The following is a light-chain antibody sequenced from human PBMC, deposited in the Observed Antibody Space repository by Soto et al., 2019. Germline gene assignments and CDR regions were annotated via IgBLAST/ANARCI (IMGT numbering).Light chain of an antibody. CDR1: QSISNY. J-gene: IGKJ5*01. Sequence: DIQMTQAPSSLSASVGDRVAIPCRASQSISNYLNWYQQKPGKAPKLLIYAASTLQSGVPSRFSGSGSGTDFTLTISCLQPEDFATYYCQQSYTTPITFGQGTRLEI. CDR3: QQSYTTPIT. CDR2: AAS. V-gene: IGKV1-39*01.